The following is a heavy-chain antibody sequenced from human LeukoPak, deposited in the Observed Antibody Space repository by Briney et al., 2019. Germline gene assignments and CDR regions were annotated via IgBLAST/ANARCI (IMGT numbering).Heavy chain of an antibody. CDR2: IYDSGST. J-gene: IGHJ6*03. D-gene: IGHD5-18*01. Sequence: SETLSLTCTVSGGSISSYYWSWIRQPPGKGLEWIGYIYDSGSTNYNPSLKSRVTISVDTSKNQFSLKLSSVTAADTAVYYCARCLGLYYYYYMDVWGKGTTVTVSS. V-gene: IGHV4-59*01. CDR1: GGSISSYY. CDR3: ARCLGLYYYYYMDV.